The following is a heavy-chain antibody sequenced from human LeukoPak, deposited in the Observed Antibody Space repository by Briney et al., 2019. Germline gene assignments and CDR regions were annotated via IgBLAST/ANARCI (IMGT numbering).Heavy chain of an antibody. D-gene: IGHD2-2*01. CDR2: ITGSGGST. CDR3: ARGVPAAPYYYYGMDV. Sequence: GGSLRLSCAASGFTFSTYVVNWVRQAPGKGLEWVSTITGSGGSTYYADSVKGRFTISRDNSKNTLYLQMNSLRAEDTAVYYCARGVPAAPYYYYGMDVWGQGTTVTVSS. CDR1: GFTFSTYV. J-gene: IGHJ6*02. V-gene: IGHV3-23*01.